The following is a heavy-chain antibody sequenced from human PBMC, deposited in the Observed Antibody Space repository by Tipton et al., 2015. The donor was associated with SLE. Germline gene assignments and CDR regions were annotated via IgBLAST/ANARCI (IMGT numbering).Heavy chain of an antibody. Sequence: TLSLTCTVSGGSISTYYWSWIRQPPGKGLEWIGYIYYSGSTNYNPSLKSRVTISVDTSKNQFSLKLGSVTAADTAVYYCARVTEAAYCGGDCYAFDYWGQGTLVTVFS. CDR3: ARVTEAAYCGGDCYAFDY. CDR1: GGSISTYY. V-gene: IGHV4-59*01. J-gene: IGHJ4*02. CDR2: IYYSGST. D-gene: IGHD2-21*02.